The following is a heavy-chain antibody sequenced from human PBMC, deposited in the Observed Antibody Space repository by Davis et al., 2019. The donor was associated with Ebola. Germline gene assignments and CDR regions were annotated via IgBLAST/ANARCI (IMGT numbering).Heavy chain of an antibody. V-gene: IGHV3-30-3*01. J-gene: IGHJ6*02. D-gene: IGHD2-15*01. Sequence: SLKISCVASRFSIINYWMSWVLQTPGKGLEWVALISSDGNNKYYAHSLKGRFTITRDTSKNTLFLQMNNLRAEDTSVYYCTRAGGSYNYFYGMDVWGQGTTVTVSS. CDR2: ISSDGNNK. CDR3: TRAGGSYNYFYGMDV. CDR1: RFSIINYW.